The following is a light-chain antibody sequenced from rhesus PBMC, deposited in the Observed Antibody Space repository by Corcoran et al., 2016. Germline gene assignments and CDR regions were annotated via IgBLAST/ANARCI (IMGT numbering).Light chain of an antibody. V-gene: IGKV1-37*01. CDR3: QQYNSDPFT. CDR1: QGISSY. Sequence: DIQMTQSPSSLSASVGDRVTIACRASQGISSYLAWYQQKPGKAPKPLNYYESNFETGVPSRVSGSGSETEITLTISSLQPEDFATYYCQQYNSDPFTFGPGTKLDIK. J-gene: IGKJ3*01. CDR2: YES.